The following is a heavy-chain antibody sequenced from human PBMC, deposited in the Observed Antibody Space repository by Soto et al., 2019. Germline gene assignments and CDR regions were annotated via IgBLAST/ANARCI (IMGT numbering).Heavy chain of an antibody. CDR3: ARPIYCRGGSCYRPNNWFDP. CDR2: ISAYNGNT. V-gene: IGHV1-18*01. J-gene: IGHJ5*02. D-gene: IGHD2-15*01. CDR1: GYTFTSYG. Sequence: ASVKVSCNASGYTFTSYGISWVRQAPGQGLEWMGWISAYNGNTNYAQKLQGRVTMTTDTSTSTAYMELRSLRSDDTAVYYCARPIYCRGGSCYRPNNWFDPWGQVNLVTVSS.